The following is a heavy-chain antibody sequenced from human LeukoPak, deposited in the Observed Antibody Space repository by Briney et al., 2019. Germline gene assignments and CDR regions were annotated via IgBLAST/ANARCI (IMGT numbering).Heavy chain of an antibody. Sequence: GASVKVSCKASGYTFTSYGISWVRQAPGQGLEWMGWISAYNGNTNYTQKLQGRVTMTTDTSTSTAYMELRSLRSDDTAVYYCARVVGALRFLEWLLPGRKYYFDYWGQGTLVTVSS. CDR1: GYTFTSYG. J-gene: IGHJ4*02. D-gene: IGHD3-3*01. CDR3: ARVVGALRFLEWLLPGRKYYFDY. V-gene: IGHV1-18*01. CDR2: ISAYNGNT.